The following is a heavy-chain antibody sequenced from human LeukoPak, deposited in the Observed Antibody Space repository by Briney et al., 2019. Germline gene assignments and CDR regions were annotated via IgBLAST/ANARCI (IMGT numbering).Heavy chain of an antibody. J-gene: IGHJ4*02. CDR1: GFTFNTNA. CDR3: AKCGNSGCHLIDY. V-gene: IGHV3-23*01. Sequence: GGSLRLSCAASGFTFNTNAMSWVRQAPGKGLEWVSAIGGRTGGTYYADSVKGRFTISRDNSKSTLYLQMDSLRAEDTAVYYCAKCGNSGCHLIDYWGQGTLVTVSS. CDR2: IGGRTGGT. D-gene: IGHD5-12*01.